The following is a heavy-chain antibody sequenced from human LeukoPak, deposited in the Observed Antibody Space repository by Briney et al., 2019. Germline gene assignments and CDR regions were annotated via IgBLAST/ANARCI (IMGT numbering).Heavy chain of an antibody. J-gene: IGHJ4*02. CDR2: IYYSGST. CDR1: GGSISSHY. CDR3: ARGYCSGGGCSLSL. V-gene: IGHV4-59*11. D-gene: IGHD2-15*01. Sequence: SQTLSLTCTVSGGSISSHYWSWIRQPPGKGLEWIGYIYYSGSTNYNPSLKSRVTISVDTSKNQFSLKLSSVTAADTAVYYCARGYCSGGGCSLSLWGQGTLVTVSS.